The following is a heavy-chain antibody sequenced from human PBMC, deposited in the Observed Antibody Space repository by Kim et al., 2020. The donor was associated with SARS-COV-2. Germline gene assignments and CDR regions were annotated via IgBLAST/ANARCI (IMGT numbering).Heavy chain of an antibody. CDR2: T. V-gene: IGHV3-74*01. CDR3: ARAGDGGGYDY. J-gene: IGHJ4*02. Sequence: TNYADSVKGRFTISRDNAKNTVYLQVNDLRLEDTAVYFCARAGDGGGYDYWGQGARITVSS. D-gene: IGHD3-16*01.